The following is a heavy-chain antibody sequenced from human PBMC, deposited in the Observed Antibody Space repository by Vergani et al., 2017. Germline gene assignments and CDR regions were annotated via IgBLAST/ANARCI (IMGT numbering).Heavy chain of an antibody. CDR2: IIPIFGTA. V-gene: IGHV1-69*12. D-gene: IGHD3-22*01. CDR1: GGTFSSYA. Sequence: QVQLVQSGAEVKKPGASVKVSCKASGGTFSSYAISWVRQAPGQGLEWMGGIIPIFGTANYAQEFQGRVTITADESTSTAYMELSSLRAEDTAVYYCARVRTEVGVWDSSGYGGLGYWGQGTLVTVSS. CDR3: ARVRTEVGVWDSSGYGGLGY. J-gene: IGHJ4*02.